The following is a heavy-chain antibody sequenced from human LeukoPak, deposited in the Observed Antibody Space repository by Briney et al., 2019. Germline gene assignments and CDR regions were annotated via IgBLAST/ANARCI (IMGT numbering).Heavy chain of an antibody. CDR1: GDSVSRSDSY. CDR3: ARRRYYDSTGYLN. J-gene: IGHJ1*01. D-gene: IGHD3-22*01. CDR2: IYYSGRT. Sequence: PSETLSLTCTVFGDSVSRSDSYWDWIRQPPGKGLEWIGTIYYSGRTYYSPSLQSRVTISVDTSNNQFSLNLSSLTAADTALYLCARRRYYDSTGYLNWGQGTLVTVSS. V-gene: IGHV4-39*01.